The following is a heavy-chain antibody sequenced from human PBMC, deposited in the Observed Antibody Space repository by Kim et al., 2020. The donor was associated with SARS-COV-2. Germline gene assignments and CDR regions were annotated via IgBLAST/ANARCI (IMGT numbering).Heavy chain of an antibody. CDR3: AGTARGANFDY. J-gene: IGHJ4*02. Sequence: NSNPSLRSRGTISVDTSKNQFSLKLSSVTAADTAVYYCAGTARGANFDYWGRGALVTVSS. V-gene: IGHV4-4*09. D-gene: IGHD1-26*01.